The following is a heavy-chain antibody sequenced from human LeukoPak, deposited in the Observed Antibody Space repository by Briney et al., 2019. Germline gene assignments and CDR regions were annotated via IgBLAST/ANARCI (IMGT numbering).Heavy chain of an antibody. Sequence: GGSLRLSCAASGFTFSSYAMSWVRQAPGKGLEWVSGISWNSGSIGYADSVKGRFTISRDNAKNSLYLQMNSLRAEDTALYYCAKGGYCSSTSCYDYFDYWGQGTLVTVSS. CDR3: AKGGYCSSTSCYDYFDY. D-gene: IGHD2-2*01. CDR2: ISWNSGSI. J-gene: IGHJ4*02. CDR1: GFTFSSYA. V-gene: IGHV3-9*01.